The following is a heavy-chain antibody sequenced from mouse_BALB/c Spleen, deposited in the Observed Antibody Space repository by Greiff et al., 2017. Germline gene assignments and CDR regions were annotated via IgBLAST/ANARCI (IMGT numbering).Heavy chain of an antibody. CDR3: ARGGNTMINAMDY. V-gene: IGHV2-9*02. CDR1: GLPFTCHG. CDR2: IWAGGST. D-gene: IGHD2-4*01. Sequence: ESGPGLVAPSQSLSITCPVSGLPFTCHGVHWVRQPPGKGLEWLGVIWAGGSTNYNSALMYRLSISKDNSKSQVFLKMNSLQTDDTAMYYCARGGNTMINAMDYWGQGTSVTVSS. J-gene: IGHJ4*01.